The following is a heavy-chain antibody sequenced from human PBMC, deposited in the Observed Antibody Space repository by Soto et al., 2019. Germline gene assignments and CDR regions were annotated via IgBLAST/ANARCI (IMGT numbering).Heavy chain of an antibody. D-gene: IGHD6-13*01. CDR3: ARDSAEQQLEFGGFDP. V-gene: IGHV3-30-3*01. CDR1: GFTFSSYA. J-gene: IGHJ5*02. Sequence: QVQLVESGGGVVQPGRSLRLSCAASGFTFSSYAMHWVRQAPGKGLEWVAVISYDGSNKYYADSVKGRFTISRDNSKNTLYLQMNSLRAEDTAVYYCARDSAEQQLEFGGFDPWGQGTLVTVSS. CDR2: ISYDGSNK.